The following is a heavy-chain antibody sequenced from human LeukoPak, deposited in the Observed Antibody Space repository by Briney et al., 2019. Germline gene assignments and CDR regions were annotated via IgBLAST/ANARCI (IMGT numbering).Heavy chain of an antibody. J-gene: IGHJ4*02. CDR2: INTNTGNP. CDR1: GYTFTSYG. CDR3: ARGYGSGSYPFDY. V-gene: IGHV7-4-1*02. Sequence: ASVKVSCKASGYTFTSYGISWVRQAPGQGLEWMGWINTNTGNPTYAQGFTGRFVVSLDTSVSTAYLQISSLKAEDTAVYYCARGYGSGSYPFDYWGQGILVTVSS. D-gene: IGHD3-10*01.